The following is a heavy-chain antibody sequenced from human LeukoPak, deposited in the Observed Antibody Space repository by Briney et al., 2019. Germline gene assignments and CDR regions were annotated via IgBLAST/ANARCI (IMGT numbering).Heavy chain of an antibody. V-gene: IGHV3-7*01. Sequence: GGSLRLSCAASGFTFSGYWMTWVRQAPGKGLEWVANIKEDGGEGYYVDSVKGRFTISRDNAKNTLFLQMDGLRTEDTAVYYCAKDPSATVTPNYFDYWGQGTLVTVSS. CDR3: AKDPSATVTPNYFDY. CDR1: GFTFSGYW. CDR2: IKEDGGEG. D-gene: IGHD4-11*01. J-gene: IGHJ4*02.